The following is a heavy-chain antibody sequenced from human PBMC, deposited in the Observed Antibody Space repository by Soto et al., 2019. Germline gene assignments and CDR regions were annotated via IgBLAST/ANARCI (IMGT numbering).Heavy chain of an antibody. CDR3: ARVLLDYYDSSGYYPFDY. CDR1: GFTFSDYY. D-gene: IGHD3-22*01. CDR2: ISSSSSYT. Sequence: GGSLRLSCAASGFTFSDYYMSWIRQAPGKGLEWVSYISSSSSYTNYADSVKGRFTISRDNAKNSLYLQMNSLRAEDTAVYYCARVLLDYYDSSGYYPFDYWGQGTLVTVSS. J-gene: IGHJ4*02. V-gene: IGHV3-11*06.